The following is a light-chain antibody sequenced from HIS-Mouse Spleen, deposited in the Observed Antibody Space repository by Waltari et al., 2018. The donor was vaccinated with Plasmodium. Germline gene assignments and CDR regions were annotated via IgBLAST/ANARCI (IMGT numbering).Light chain of an antibody. CDR2: STN. CDR1: SGSVSTSYY. V-gene: IGLV8-61*01. Sequence: QTVVTQEPSFSVSPGGTVTLTCGLSSGSVSTSYYPSWYQKTPGPAPRTLSYSTNTRSAGVPDVFAGSILGNKAALTITGAQADDGSDYYCVLYMGSGIWVFCGGTKLTVL. CDR3: VLYMGSGIWV. J-gene: IGLJ2*01.